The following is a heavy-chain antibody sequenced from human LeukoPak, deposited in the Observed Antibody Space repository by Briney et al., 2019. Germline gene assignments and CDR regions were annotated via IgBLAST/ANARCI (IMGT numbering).Heavy chain of an antibody. CDR3: ARGIGTGRQPFDY. V-gene: IGHV3-21*01. Sequence: PGGSLRLSCAASGFTFSSYNMNWVRQAPGKGPEWVSSITSSSSYIYYADSVKGRFTISRGNAKNSLYLQMNSLRAEDTAVYYCARGIGTGRQPFDYWGQGTLVTVSS. CDR2: ITSSSSYI. J-gene: IGHJ4*02. CDR1: GFTFSSYN. D-gene: IGHD1-1*01.